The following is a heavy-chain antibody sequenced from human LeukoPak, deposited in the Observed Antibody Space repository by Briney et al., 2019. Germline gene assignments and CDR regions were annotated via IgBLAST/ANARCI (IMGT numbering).Heavy chain of an antibody. CDR3: ARSGRKVRGVMGYYFDY. D-gene: IGHD3-10*01. J-gene: IGHJ4*02. Sequence: ASVKVSCKASGYTFTSYINWVRQATGQGLEWMGWMNPNSGNTGYAQKFQGRVTMTRNTSISTAYMELSSLRSEDTAVYYCARSGRKVRGVMGYYFDYWGQGTLVTVSS. V-gene: IGHV1-8*01. CDR2: MNPNSGNT. CDR1: GYTFTSY.